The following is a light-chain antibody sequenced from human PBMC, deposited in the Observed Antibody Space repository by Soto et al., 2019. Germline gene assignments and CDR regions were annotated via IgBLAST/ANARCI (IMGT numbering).Light chain of an antibody. Sequence: EVVLTQSPVTLSLSPGGRATLSCRASQSVSRRLAWYQQRPGQSPRLLISGVSMRASGVPVRFIGSGSGTDFTLTITRLEPEDFAVYYCQQYGGSPITFGLGTRLEI. CDR2: GVS. CDR3: QQYGGSPIT. CDR1: QSVSRR. V-gene: IGKV3-20*01. J-gene: IGKJ5*01.